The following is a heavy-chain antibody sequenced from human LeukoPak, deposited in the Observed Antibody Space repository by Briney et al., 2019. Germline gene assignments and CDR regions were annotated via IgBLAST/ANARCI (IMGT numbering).Heavy chain of an antibody. V-gene: IGHV4-38-2*02. Sequence: SETLSLTCTVSGYSITSGYYWGWIRQPPGKGLEWIGSIYHTGSTYYNPSLKSRVTISVDTSKNQFSLNLSSVTAADTAVYYCAREVDAAAAYNWFDPWGQGTLVTVSS. CDR3: AREVDAAAAYNWFDP. CDR1: GYSITSGYY. CDR2: IYHTGST. J-gene: IGHJ5*02. D-gene: IGHD2-2*01.